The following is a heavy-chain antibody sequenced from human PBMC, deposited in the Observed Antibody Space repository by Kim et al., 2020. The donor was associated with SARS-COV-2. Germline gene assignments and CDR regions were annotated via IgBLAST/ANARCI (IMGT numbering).Heavy chain of an antibody. V-gene: IGHV3-64*03. J-gene: IGHJ4*02. CDR3: VVQTRFGDLWGD. Sequence: GGSLRLSCSGSAFTFGGYYMHWVRQAPGKGLECVAGISGDGFMTHYADSVKARFTISRDNSQNTVYFQLNSLRLEDTAVYYCVVQTRFGDLWGDWGQVTLVTASS. CDR2: ISGDGFMT. CDR1: AFTFGGYY. D-gene: IGHD3-10*01.